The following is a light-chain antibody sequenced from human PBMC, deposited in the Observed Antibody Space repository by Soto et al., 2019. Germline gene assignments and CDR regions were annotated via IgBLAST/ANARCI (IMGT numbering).Light chain of an antibody. CDR1: LSAVGVYEY. CDR2: DVS. J-gene: IGLJ3*02. Sequence: QSALIQPRSVSASLGQSVTISCTGTLSAVGVYEYVSWYQQQPNKAPKVMIYDVSRRPSGVPDRFSGSKSGNTASLTIYGLQAEDEAVYYCCSYAGNKTVVFGGGTKLTVL. CDR3: CSYAGNKTVV. V-gene: IGLV2-11*01.